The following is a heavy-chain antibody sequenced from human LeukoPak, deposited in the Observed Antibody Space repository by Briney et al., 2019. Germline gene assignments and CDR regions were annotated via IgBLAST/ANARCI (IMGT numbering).Heavy chain of an antibody. J-gene: IGHJ1*01. Sequence: ASVKVSCKASGGTFSSYAISWVRQAPGQGPEWMGRIIPIFGTANYAQKFQGRVTITTDESTSTAYMELSSLRSEDTAVYYCAREALLHYDSSGYYLGWFQHWGQGTLVTVSS. D-gene: IGHD3-22*01. V-gene: IGHV1-69*05. CDR3: AREALLHYDSSGYYLGWFQH. CDR2: IIPIFGTA. CDR1: GGTFSSYA.